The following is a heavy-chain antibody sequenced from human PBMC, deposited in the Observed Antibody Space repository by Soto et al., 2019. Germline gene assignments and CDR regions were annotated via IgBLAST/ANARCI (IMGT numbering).Heavy chain of an antibody. CDR3: ARALPGPSGYSYGYWNYYYYYGMDV. D-gene: IGHD5-18*01. CDR1: GFTFSSYW. Sequence: PGGSLRLSCAASGFTFSSYWMSWVRQAPGKGLEWVANIKQDGSEKYYVDSVKGRFTISRDNAKNSLYLQMNSLRAEDTAVYYCARALPGPSGYSYGYWNYYYYYGMDVWGQGTTVTVSS. V-gene: IGHV3-7*01. J-gene: IGHJ6*02. CDR2: IKQDGSEK.